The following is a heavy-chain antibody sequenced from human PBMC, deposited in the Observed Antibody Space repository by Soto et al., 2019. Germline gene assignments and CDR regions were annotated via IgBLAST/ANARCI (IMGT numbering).Heavy chain of an antibody. D-gene: IGHD3-16*02. V-gene: IGHV3-7*01. CDR2: IKQDGSEK. Sequence: EVQLVESGGGLVQPGGSLRLSCAASGFTFSGYWMTWVRQAPGKGLEWVANIKQDGSEKNYVDSVKGRFTISRDNAKNSLYLEMNSLRAEDTAVYYCARSYYDYIWGRYPNPYWGQGTLVTVSS. J-gene: IGHJ4*02. CDR3: ARSYYDYIWGRYPNPY. CDR1: GFTFSGYW.